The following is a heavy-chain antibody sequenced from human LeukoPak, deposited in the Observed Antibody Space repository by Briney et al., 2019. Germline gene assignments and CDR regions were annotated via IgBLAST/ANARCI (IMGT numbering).Heavy chain of an antibody. J-gene: IGHJ6*03. V-gene: IGHV3-53*01. D-gene: IGHD3-10*01. CDR2: IYSGGST. CDR1: GFTVSSNY. Sequence: GGSLRLSCVASGFTVSSNYMSWVPQAPGKGLEWVSVIYSGGSTYYADSVKGRFTISRDNSKNTLYLQMNSLRAEDTAVYYCASGSGSYRTPYYMDVWGTGTTVTVSS. CDR3: ASGSGSYRTPYYMDV.